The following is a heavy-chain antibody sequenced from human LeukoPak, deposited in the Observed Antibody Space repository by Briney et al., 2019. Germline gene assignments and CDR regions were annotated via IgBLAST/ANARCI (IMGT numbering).Heavy chain of an antibody. CDR2: IRSKAYGGTT. V-gene: IGHV3-49*04. CDR1: GFTFGDYA. D-gene: IGHD6-6*01. J-gene: IGHJ4*02. Sequence: GGSLRLSCTASGFTFGDYAMSWVRQAPGKGLEWVGFIRSKAYGGTTEYAASVKGRFTISRDDSKSIAYLQMNSLKTEDTAVYYCTRYTAARSDYWGQGTLVTVSS. CDR3: TRYTAARSDY.